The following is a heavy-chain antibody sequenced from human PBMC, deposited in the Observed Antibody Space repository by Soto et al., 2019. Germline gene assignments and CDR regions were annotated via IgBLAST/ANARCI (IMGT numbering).Heavy chain of an antibody. V-gene: IGHV1-69*06. CDR1: GGTFSSYA. Sequence: SVKVSCKASGGTFSSYAISWVRQAPGQGLEWMGRIIPIFGTANYAQKFQGRVTITADKSTSTAYMELSSLRSEDTAVYYCARARFRFPTLRYFDNSYGMDVWGQGTTVTVSS. CDR3: ARARFRFPTLRYFDNSYGMDV. CDR2: IIPIFGTA. D-gene: IGHD3-9*01. J-gene: IGHJ6*02.